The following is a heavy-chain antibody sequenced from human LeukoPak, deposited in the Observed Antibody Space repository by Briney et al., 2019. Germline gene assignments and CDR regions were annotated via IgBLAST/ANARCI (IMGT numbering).Heavy chain of an antibody. CDR1: GFTFSSSG. J-gene: IGHJ4*02. Sequence: GGSLRLSCAASGFTFSSSGVHWVRQAPGKGLEWVAVISYDGSNKYYADSVKGRFTFSRDNSKNTLYLQMNSLRAEDTAVYYCAKEYCSNSVCHSLDYWGQGTLVTVSS. CDR2: ISYDGSNK. V-gene: IGHV3-30*18. CDR3: AKEYCSNSVCHSLDY. D-gene: IGHD2-8*01.